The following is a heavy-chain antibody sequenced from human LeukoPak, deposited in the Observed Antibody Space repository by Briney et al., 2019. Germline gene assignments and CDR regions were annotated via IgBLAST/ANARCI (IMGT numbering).Heavy chain of an antibody. CDR1: GGSISSSTFY. CDR2: IYYSGST. D-gene: IGHD6-13*01. V-gene: IGHV4-61*05. J-gene: IGHJ4*02. Sequence: SETLSLTCTVSGGSISSSTFYWGWIRQPPGKGLEWIGYIYYSGSTNYNPSLKSRVTISVDTSKNQFSLKLSSVTAADTAVYYCARGLMMAVAGRGEFHYWGQGTLVTVSS. CDR3: ARGLMMAVAGRGEFHY.